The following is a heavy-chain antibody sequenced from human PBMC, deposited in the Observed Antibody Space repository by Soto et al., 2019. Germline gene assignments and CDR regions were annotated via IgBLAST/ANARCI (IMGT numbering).Heavy chain of an antibody. CDR1: GFTFSSYA. V-gene: IGHV3-30-3*01. Sequence: GGSLRLSCAASGFTFSSYAMHWVRQAPGKGLEWVAVISYDGSNKYYADSVKGRFTISRDNSKNTLYLQMNSLRAEDTAVYYCASSSGPFYWGQGTLVTVSS. CDR3: ASSSGPFY. D-gene: IGHD3-22*01. J-gene: IGHJ4*02. CDR2: ISYDGSNK.